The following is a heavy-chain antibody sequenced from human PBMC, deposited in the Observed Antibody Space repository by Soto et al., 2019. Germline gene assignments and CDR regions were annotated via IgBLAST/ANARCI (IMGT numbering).Heavy chain of an antibody. Sequence: PSGTLAITCAVSGGSMSSGGYSWSWIRQPPGKGLEWIGYIYHSGSTYYNPSLKSRVTISVDTSKNQFSLKLTSVTAADTAIYYCARGHLWLEDWAQGTLVTVSS. V-gene: IGHV4-30-2*01. CDR3: ARGHLWLED. D-gene: IGHD3-3*01. CDR1: GGSMSSGGYS. J-gene: IGHJ4*02. CDR2: IYHSGST.